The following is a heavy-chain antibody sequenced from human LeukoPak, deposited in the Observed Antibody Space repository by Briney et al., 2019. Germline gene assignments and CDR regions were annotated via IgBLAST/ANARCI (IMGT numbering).Heavy chain of an antibody. J-gene: IGHJ4*02. D-gene: IGHD3-10*01. Sequence: PSETLSLTCTVSGGSISSSSYYWGWIRQPPGKGLEWIGSIYYSGSTYYNPSLKSRVTISVDTSKNQFSLKLSSVTAADTAVYYCARAHYYGSGNIDYWGQGTLVTVSS. CDR2: IYYSGST. CDR1: GGSISSSSYY. CDR3: ARAHYYGSGNIDY. V-gene: IGHV4-39*07.